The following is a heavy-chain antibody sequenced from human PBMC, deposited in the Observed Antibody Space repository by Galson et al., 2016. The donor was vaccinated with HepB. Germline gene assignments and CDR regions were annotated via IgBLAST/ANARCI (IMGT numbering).Heavy chain of an antibody. V-gene: IGHV6-1*01. J-gene: IGHJ5*02. CDR1: GDSVSSTNTA. CDR2: TYYRSTWYS. CDR3: ARGDLNYVAGWFAP. D-gene: IGHD6-19*01. Sequence: CAISGDSVSSTNTAWNWIRQSPSSGLEWLGRTYYRSTWYSDYAISVKSRITINPDTSKNQFSLQLNSVTPEDTAVYYCARGDLNYVAGWFAPWGQGTLVTVSS.